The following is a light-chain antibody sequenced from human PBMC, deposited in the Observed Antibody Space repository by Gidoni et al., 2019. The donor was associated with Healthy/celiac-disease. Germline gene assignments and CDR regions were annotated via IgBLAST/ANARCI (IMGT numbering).Light chain of an antibody. V-gene: IGKV3-15*01. CDR1: QGVSSN. Sequence: EIVMRQSQATLSVSPGERPTLSCRASQGVSSNLAWYQQKPGQAPRLLIYGASTRATGIPARFSGSGSGTEFTLTISSLQSEDFAVYYCQQYDNWPLTFGGGTKVEIK. J-gene: IGKJ4*01. CDR2: GAS. CDR3: QQYDNWPLT.